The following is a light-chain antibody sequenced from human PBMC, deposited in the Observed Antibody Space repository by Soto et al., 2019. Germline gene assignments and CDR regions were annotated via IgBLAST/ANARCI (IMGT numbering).Light chain of an antibody. V-gene: IGKV1-5*03. CDR1: QTISSW. CDR2: KAS. Sequence: DIKMTQSPSTLSGSVGDRVTITCRASQTISSWLAWYQQKPGKAPKLLIYKASTLKSGVPSRFSGSGSGTDFTLTITSLQSDDFGVYYCQQYKDWPTTFGQGTKVDI. CDR3: QQYKDWPTT. J-gene: IGKJ1*01.